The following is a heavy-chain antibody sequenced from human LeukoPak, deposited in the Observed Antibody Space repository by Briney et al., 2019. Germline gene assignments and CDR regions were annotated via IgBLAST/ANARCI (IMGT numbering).Heavy chain of an antibody. CDR3: AKGIGSSGYYYPDY. CDR1: GFTFDDYA. Sequence: GGSLRLSCAASGFTFDDYAMHWVRQAPGKGLEWVSGVNWNSGSIRYADSVKGRFTISRDNAKNALYLQMNSLRAEDTALYYCAKGIGSSGYYYPDYWGQGTLVTVSS. V-gene: IGHV3-9*01. D-gene: IGHD3-22*01. J-gene: IGHJ4*02. CDR2: VNWNSGSI.